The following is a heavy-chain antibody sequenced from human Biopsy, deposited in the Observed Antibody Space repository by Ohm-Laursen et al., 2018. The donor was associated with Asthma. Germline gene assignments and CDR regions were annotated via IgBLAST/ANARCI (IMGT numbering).Heavy chain of an antibody. CDR1: GYSISNGGYY. D-gene: IGHD3-3*01. CDR2: IYHRGNT. V-gene: IGHV4-31*03. CDR3: ARDYYDFWNRSVYTYFGMDV. Sequence: SDTLSLTCSVSGYSISNGGYYWTWVRQRPGKGLEWIGNIYHRGNTKYNPSLKSRLSFSVDTSKNQFSLKLSSVTAADTAIYFCARDYYDFWNRSVYTYFGMDVWGRGTTVAVSS. J-gene: IGHJ6*02.